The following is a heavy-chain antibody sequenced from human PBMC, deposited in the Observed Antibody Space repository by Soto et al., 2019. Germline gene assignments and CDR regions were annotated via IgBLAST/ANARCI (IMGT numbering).Heavy chain of an antibody. J-gene: IGHJ6*03. Sequence: GGSLRLSCAASGFTFSSYAMHWVRQAPGKGLEWVAVISYDGSNKYYADSVKGRFTISRDNSKNTLYLQMNSLRAEDTAVYYCARDTGSVLHYYYMDVWGKGTTVTVSS. CDR3: ARDTGSVLHYYYMDV. CDR1: GFTFSSYA. D-gene: IGHD3-10*01. V-gene: IGHV3-30-3*01. CDR2: ISYDGSNK.